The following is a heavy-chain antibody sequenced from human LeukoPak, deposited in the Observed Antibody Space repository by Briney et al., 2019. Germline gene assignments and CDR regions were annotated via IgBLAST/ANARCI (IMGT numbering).Heavy chain of an antibody. CDR3: APTPEAYASNWNV. Sequence: GASVKVSCKTSGYSFTDDYVQWVRQAPGQGLKWMGWINPDSGFTNYAQKFQGRVTMTRDTSISTAYMEVRRLRPDDTAVYYCAPTPEAYASNWNVWGQGTLVTVSS. V-gene: IGHV1-2*02. CDR1: GYSFTDDY. D-gene: IGHD1-1*01. CDR2: INPDSGFT. J-gene: IGHJ4*02.